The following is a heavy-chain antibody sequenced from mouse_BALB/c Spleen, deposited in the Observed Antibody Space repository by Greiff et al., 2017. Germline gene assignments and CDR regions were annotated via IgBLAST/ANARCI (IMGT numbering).Heavy chain of an antibody. CDR1: GFTFTDYY. Sequence: EVQLVESGGGLVQPGGSLRLSCATSGFTFTDYYMSWVRQPPGKALEWLGFIRNKANGYTTEYSASVKGRFTISRDNSQSILYLQMNTLRAEDSATYYCARAWYFDVWGAGTTVTVSS. CDR3: ARAWYFDV. CDR2: IRNKANGYTT. J-gene: IGHJ1*01. V-gene: IGHV7-3*02.